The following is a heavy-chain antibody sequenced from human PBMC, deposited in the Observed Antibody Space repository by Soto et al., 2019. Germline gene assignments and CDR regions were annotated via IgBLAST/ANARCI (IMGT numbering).Heavy chain of an antibody. J-gene: IGHJ4*02. CDR3: ARGSRGYSYGSFDY. Sequence: SETLSLTCTVSGGSISSYYWSWIRQPPGKGLEWIGYIYYSGSTNYNPSLKSRVTISVDTSKNQFSLKLSSVTAADTAVYYCARGSRGYSYGSFDYWGQGPLVTVSS. V-gene: IGHV4-59*01. D-gene: IGHD5-18*01. CDR2: IYYSGST. CDR1: GGSISSYY.